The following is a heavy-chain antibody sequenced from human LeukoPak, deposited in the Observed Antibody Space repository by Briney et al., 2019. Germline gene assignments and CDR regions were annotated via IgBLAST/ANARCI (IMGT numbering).Heavy chain of an antibody. CDR2: ISSSSSYI. CDR3: ARDSGDETMVRDPDDDAFDI. V-gene: IGHV3-21*01. J-gene: IGHJ3*02. CDR1: GFTFSSYS. Sequence: PGGSLRLSCAASGFTFSSYSMSWVRQAPGKGLEWVSSISSSSSYIYYADSVKGRFTISRDNAKNTVYLQMNSLRVEETAVYYCARDSGDETMVRDPDDDAFDIWGQGTMVTVSS. D-gene: IGHD3-10*01.